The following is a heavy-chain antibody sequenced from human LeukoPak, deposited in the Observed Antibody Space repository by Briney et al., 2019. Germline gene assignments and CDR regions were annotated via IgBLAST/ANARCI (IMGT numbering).Heavy chain of an antibody. D-gene: IGHD3-10*01. CDR1: GGTFSSYA. CDR3: ARDLMVRGVEYYFDY. V-gene: IGHV1-69*04. CDR2: IIPILGIA. J-gene: IGHJ4*02. Sequence: GASVKVSCKASGGTFSSYAISWVRQAPGQGLEWMGRIIPILGIANYAQKFQGRVTITADKSTSTAYMELSSLRSEDTAVYYCARDLMVRGVEYYFDYWGQGTLVTVSS.